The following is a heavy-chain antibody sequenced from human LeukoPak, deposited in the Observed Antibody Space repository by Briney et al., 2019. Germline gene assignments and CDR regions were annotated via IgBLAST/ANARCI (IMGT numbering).Heavy chain of an antibody. D-gene: IGHD3-10*01. CDR3: ATGCSRYYYYMDV. J-gene: IGHJ6*03. V-gene: IGHV4-39*01. CDR1: GGSIRSNSYY. CDR2: IYFSGNT. Sequence: SETLSLTCTVSGGSIRSNSYYWGWIRQPPGKGLEWIGSIYFSGNTYYNPSLKSRVTISVDTSKNQFSLKLSSVTAADTAVYYCATGCSRYYYYMDVWGKGTTVTVSS.